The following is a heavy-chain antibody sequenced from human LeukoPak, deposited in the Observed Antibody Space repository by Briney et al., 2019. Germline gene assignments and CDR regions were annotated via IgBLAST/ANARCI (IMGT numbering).Heavy chain of an antibody. CDR3: AKNTGACSGGSCYAVGIDY. CDR1: GFTFDDYA. V-gene: IGHV3-43D*03. J-gene: IGHJ4*02. CDR2: ISWDGGST. D-gene: IGHD2-15*01. Sequence: PGGSLRLSCAASGFTFDDYAMHWVRQAPGKGLEWVSLISWDGGSTYYADSVKGRFTISRDNSKNSLYLQMNSLRAEDTALYYCAKNTGACSGGSCYAVGIDYWGQGTLVTVSS.